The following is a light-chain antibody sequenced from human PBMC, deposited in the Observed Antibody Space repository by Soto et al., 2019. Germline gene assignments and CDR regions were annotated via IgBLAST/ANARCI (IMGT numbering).Light chain of an antibody. CDR3: QQSYSTPRT. V-gene: IGKV1-39*01. CDR2: ATS. J-gene: IGKJ1*01. CDR1: QSISNY. Sequence: DIQMTQSPSSLSASVGDRVTISCRASQSISNYLNWYQQKPGKAPKLLIYATSSLQSGVPSRFSGSGSGTDFTLIISSLQPDDFATYYCQQSYSTPRTCGQGTKVEIK.